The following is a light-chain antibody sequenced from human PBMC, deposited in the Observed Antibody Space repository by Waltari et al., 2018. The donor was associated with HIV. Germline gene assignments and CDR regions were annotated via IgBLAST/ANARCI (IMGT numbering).Light chain of an antibody. CDR2: ATS. CDR1: QTVSTNY. Sequence: EIVLTQSPGTLFLSPGERVTLSCSAIQTVSTNYVAWFQQKPGQPPRLLIYATSIRATDIPERFSGGGSGTDFTLTITRLEPEDFAVYYCHQYGTSPPITFGQGTRLEIK. V-gene: IGKV3-20*01. CDR3: HQYGTSPPIT. J-gene: IGKJ5*01.